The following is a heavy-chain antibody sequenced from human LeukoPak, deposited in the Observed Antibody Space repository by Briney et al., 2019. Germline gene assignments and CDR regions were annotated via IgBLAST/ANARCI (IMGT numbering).Heavy chain of an antibody. V-gene: IGHV4-34*01. J-gene: IGHJ4*02. Sequence: KPSETLSLTCAVYGGSFSGYYWSWIRQPPGKGLEWIGEINHSGSTNYNPSLKSRVTISVDTSKNQFSLKLSSVTAADTAVYYCARGVEYDYRGLGTRVTVSS. D-gene: IGHD3-3*01. CDR1: GGSFSGYY. CDR3: ARGVEYDY. CDR2: INHSGST.